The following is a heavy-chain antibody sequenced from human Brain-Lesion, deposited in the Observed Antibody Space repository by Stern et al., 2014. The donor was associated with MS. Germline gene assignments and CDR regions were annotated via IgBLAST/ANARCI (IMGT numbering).Heavy chain of an antibody. V-gene: IGHV3-30*03. D-gene: IGHD6-19*01. CDR3: ARAVAVGRDAFDF. Sequence: VQLVESGGGVVQPGWSLSLSCAASGFPFSDYGMPWVRQAPGKGLEWVAVVSSDGTNKYYEGSVKGRFTISRDNSYNTLFLHMISLRAEDAAVYYCARAVAVGRDAFDFWGQGTRVIVSS. J-gene: IGHJ3*01. CDR2: VSSDGTNK. CDR1: GFPFSDYG.